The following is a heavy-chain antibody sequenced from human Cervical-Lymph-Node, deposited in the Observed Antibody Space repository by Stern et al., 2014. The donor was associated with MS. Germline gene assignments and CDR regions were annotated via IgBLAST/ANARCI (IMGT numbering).Heavy chain of an antibody. CDR2: INTNIGKP. Sequence: VHLVESGSELKKPGASVKVSCKASGYTFIEYGMNWVRQAPGQGLEWMGWINTNIGKPTYAQGFTGRFVFSLDTSVSTAYLQISSLEAEDTAVYYCARAASGSGNKWFDPWGQGTLVTVSS. J-gene: IGHJ5*02. V-gene: IGHV7-4-1*02. CDR3: ARAASGSGNKWFDP. D-gene: IGHD3-10*01. CDR1: GYTFIEYG.